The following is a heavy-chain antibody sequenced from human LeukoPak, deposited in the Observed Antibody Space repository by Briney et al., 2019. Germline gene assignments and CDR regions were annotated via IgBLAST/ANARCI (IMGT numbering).Heavy chain of an antibody. CDR3: ARVRSAAAGPLDY. J-gene: IGHJ4*02. V-gene: IGHV3-23*01. D-gene: IGHD6-13*01. Sequence: RGSLRLSCAASGFTFSSYAMSWVRQAPGKGLEWVSAISGSGGSTYYADSVKGRFTISRDNAKNSLYLQMNRLRADDTAVYHCARVRSAAAGPLDYWGQGTLVTVSS. CDR1: GFTFSSYA. CDR2: ISGSGGST.